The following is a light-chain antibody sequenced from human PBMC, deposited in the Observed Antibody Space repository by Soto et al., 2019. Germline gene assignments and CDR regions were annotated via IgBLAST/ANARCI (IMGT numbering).Light chain of an antibody. Sequence: EIVLTQSPGTLSLSPGERATLSCRASQSVSTTYLAWYQQKPGQAPRLLIYGASSRATGIPDRFSGSGSGTDFTLTISRLEPEGFAVYYCQQYGSSRWTFGQGTRW. V-gene: IGKV3-20*01. CDR2: GAS. J-gene: IGKJ1*01. CDR3: QQYGSSRWT. CDR1: QSVSTTY.